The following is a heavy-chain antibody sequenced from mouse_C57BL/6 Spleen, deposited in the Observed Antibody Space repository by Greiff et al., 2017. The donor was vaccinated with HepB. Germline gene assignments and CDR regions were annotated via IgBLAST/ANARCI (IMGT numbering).Heavy chain of an antibody. D-gene: IGHD1-1*01. J-gene: IGHJ2*01. CDR2: IDPENGDT. CDR3: TITTVVRGFDY. CDR1: GFNIKDDY. Sequence: EVQLQQSGAELVRPGASVKLSCTASGFNIKDDYMHWVKQRPEQGLEWIGWIDPENGDTEYASKFQGKATITADTSSNTAYLQLSSLTSEDTAVYYCTITTVVRGFDYWGQGTTLTVSS. V-gene: IGHV14-4*01.